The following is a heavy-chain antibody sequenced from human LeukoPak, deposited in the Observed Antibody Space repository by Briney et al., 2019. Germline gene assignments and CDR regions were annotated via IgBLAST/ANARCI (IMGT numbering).Heavy chain of an antibody. Sequence: GGSLRLSCAASGFTFSSYGMHWVRQAPGKGLEWVSAISGGGASTYYADSVKGRFTISRDNSKNTLYLQMNSLRAEDTAVYYCAKDGGLWVSAHWGDSWGRGTLVTVSS. CDR3: AKDGGLWVSAHWGDS. CDR1: GFTFSSYG. V-gene: IGHV3-23*01. D-gene: IGHD7-27*01. CDR2: ISGGGAST. J-gene: IGHJ4*02.